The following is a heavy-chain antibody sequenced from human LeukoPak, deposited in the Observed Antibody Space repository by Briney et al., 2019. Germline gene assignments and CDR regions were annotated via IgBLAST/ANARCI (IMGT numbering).Heavy chain of an antibody. Sequence: GGSLRLSCAASGFTFSSYWMHWVRQAPGKGLVWVSRINTDGSDTSYADSVKGRFTFSRDNSKNTLYLQMNSLRAEDTAVYYCAKVGYDILTGYQGIDYWGQGTLVTVSS. D-gene: IGHD3-9*01. J-gene: IGHJ4*02. CDR3: AKVGYDILTGYQGIDY. CDR1: GFTFSSYW. CDR2: INTDGSDT. V-gene: IGHV3-74*01.